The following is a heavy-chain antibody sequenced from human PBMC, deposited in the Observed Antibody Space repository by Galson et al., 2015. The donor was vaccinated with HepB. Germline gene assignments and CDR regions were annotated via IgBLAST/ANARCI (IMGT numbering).Heavy chain of an antibody. CDR2: ISSSSCTI. V-gene: IGHV3-48*01. CDR3: AVRITAMATLDY. Sequence: SLRLSCAASGFTFSSYSMNWVRQAPGKGLEWVSYISSSSCTIYYADSVKGRFTISRDNAKNSLYLQMNSLRAEDTAVYYCAVRITAMATLDYWGQGTLVTVSS. J-gene: IGHJ4*02. D-gene: IGHD5-18*01. CDR1: GFTFSSYS.